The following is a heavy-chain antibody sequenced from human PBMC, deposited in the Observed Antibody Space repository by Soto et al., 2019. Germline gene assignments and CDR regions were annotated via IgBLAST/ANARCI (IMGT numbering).Heavy chain of an antibody. J-gene: IGHJ1*01. Sequence: QVQLQESGPGLVKPSQTLSLTCTVSGGSISSGGYYWSWIRQHPGKGLEWIGYIYYSGSTYYNPSLKSRVTISVDTSKNQFSLKLSSVTAADTAVYYCARTLVRYDSSGYYRRRLFEYFQHWGQGTLVTVSS. V-gene: IGHV4-31*03. CDR1: GGSISSGGYY. CDR3: ARTLVRYDSSGYYRRRLFEYFQH. CDR2: IYYSGST. D-gene: IGHD3-22*01.